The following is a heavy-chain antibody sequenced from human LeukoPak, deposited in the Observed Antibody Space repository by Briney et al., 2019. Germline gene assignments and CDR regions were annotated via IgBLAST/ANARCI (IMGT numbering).Heavy chain of an antibody. Sequence: SETLSLTCGVYGGSFSGYYYSWIRQPPGKGLEWIGEINHSGYTNYNPSLKSRVTISVDTSKNHFSLKLGSVTAADTAVYYCARTYDSEGYFHFWGQGTLVTVSS. J-gene: IGHJ4*02. CDR2: INHSGYT. CDR3: ARTYDSEGYFHF. V-gene: IGHV4-34*01. D-gene: IGHD3-22*01. CDR1: GGSFSGYY.